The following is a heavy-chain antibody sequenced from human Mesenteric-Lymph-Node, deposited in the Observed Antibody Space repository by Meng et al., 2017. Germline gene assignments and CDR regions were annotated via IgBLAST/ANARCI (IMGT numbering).Heavy chain of an antibody. V-gene: IGHV3-11*01. J-gene: IGHJ5*01. Sequence: GQLVGCGGDLVKPGGSLRLSCVASGFRFSDDHMAWIRQAPGKGLEWISYISVGGRIIYYADSVKGRFTISRDDAKNSVYLQMNSLRAEDTAVYYCARDGAHRRFDSWGQGTLVTVSS. CDR1: GFRFSDDH. D-gene: IGHD3-16*01. CDR2: ISVGGRII. CDR3: ARDGAHRRFDS.